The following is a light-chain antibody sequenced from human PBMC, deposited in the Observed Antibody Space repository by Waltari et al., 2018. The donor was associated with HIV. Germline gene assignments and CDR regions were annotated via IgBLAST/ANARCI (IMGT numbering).Light chain of an antibody. V-gene: IGLV2-14*03. CDR2: DVS. Sequence: QSALTQPASVSGSPGQSITLSCTGTTNDVGAYNFVSWYQQHPGKAPNLIISDVSARPSGVSIRFSCSKSANTAFLTLSDLQAEDEGDYYCSSYTTSSTLVFGTGTKVTVL. CDR3: SSYTTSSTLV. CDR1: TNDVGAYNF. J-gene: IGLJ1*01.